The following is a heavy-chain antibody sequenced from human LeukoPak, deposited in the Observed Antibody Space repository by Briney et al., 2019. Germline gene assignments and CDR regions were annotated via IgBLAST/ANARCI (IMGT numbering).Heavy chain of an antibody. Sequence: SETLSLTCTVSGYSISSGYYWGRIRQPPGKGLEWIGSIYHSGSTYYNPSLKSRVTISVDTSKNQFSLKLSSVTAADTAVYYCARDGGFDYWGQGTLVTVSS. CDR1: GYSISSGYY. V-gene: IGHV4-38-2*02. CDR3: ARDGGFDY. CDR2: IYHSGST. D-gene: IGHD3-16*01. J-gene: IGHJ4*02.